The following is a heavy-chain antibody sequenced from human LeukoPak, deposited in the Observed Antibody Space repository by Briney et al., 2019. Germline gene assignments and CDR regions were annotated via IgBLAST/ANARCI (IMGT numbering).Heavy chain of an antibody. CDR1: GGSFSGYY. V-gene: IGHV4-34*01. Sequence: SETLSLTCAVSGGSFSGYYWSWIRQPPGKGLEWIGEINHSGSTNYNPSLKSRVTISVDTSKNQFSLKLSSVTAADTAVYYCASLDGPDYWGQGTLVTVSS. CDR2: INHSGST. J-gene: IGHJ4*02. D-gene: IGHD1-1*01. CDR3: ASLDGPDY.